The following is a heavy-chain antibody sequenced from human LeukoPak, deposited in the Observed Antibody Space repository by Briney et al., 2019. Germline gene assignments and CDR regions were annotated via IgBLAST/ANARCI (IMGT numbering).Heavy chain of an antibody. CDR2: INPKSGVT. D-gene: IGHD3-16*02. Sequence: RASVKVSCKASGYTFTGYYMHWVRQTPGQGLEWMGWINPKSGVTNYAQKFQGRVTMTRDTSISTAYMELSRLRSDDTAVYYCARELLGDYVWGSYLGGWGQGTLVTVSS. CDR1: GYTFTGYY. V-gene: IGHV1-2*02. CDR3: ARELLGDYVWGSYLGG. J-gene: IGHJ4*02.